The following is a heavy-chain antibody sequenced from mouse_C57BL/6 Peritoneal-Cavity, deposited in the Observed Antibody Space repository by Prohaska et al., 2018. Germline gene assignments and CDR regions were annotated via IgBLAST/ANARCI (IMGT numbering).Heavy chain of an antibody. V-gene: IGHV4-1*01. Sequence: EVKLLQSGGGLVQPGGSLKLSCAASGIDFSRYWMSCVRRSPGKGLEWIGEINPDSSTINYAPSLKDKFIIARDNAKNTLYLQRSKVRSEDTALYYCATYYSNYWFAYWGQGTLVTVS. J-gene: IGHJ3*01. CDR3: ATYYSNYWFAY. D-gene: IGHD2-5*01. CDR1: GIDFSRYW. CDR2: INPDSSTI.